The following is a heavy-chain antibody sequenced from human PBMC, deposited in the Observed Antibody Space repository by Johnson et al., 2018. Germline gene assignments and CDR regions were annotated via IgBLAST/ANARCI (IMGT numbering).Heavy chain of an antibody. CDR2: IKYDGIEK. CDR3: ARRDLDHAFDV. Sequence: EVQLVESGGGLVRPGGSLRLSCSASGITFRTYWMSWIRQTPGKGLEWLANIKYDGIEKYHADSVKGRFTISRDNAKKSLYLQMNSLRAEDTAVYYWARRDLDHAFDVWGQGTMVTVSS. J-gene: IGHJ3*01. V-gene: IGHV3-7*01. CDR1: GITFRTYW.